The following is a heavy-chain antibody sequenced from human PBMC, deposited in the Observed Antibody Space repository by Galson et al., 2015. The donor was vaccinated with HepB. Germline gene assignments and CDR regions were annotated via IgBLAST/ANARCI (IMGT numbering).Heavy chain of an antibody. Sequence: SLRLSCAASGFTFSSYAMHWVRQAPGKGLEWVAVISYDGSNKYYADSVKGRFTISRDNSKNTLYLQMNSLRAEDTAVYYCAREREQLVAYYYYMDVWGKGTTVTVSS. CDR1: GFTFSSYA. V-gene: IGHV3-30-3*01. CDR3: AREREQLVAYYYYMDV. J-gene: IGHJ6*03. D-gene: IGHD6-6*01. CDR2: ISYDGSNK.